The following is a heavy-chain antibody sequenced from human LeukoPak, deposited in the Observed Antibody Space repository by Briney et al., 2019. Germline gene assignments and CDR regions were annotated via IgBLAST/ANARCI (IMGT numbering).Heavy chain of an antibody. V-gene: IGHV3-30*03. CDR1: GFTFSSYG. J-gene: IGHJ4*02. CDR3: ARDRAYYYDSSGYYYFDH. Sequence: GGSLRLSCAASGFTFSSYGMHWVRQAPGKGLEWVAVISYDGSNENYADSVKGRFTISRDNAKNSLYLQMNSLRDEDTAVYYCARDRAYYYDSSGYYYFDHWGQGTLVTVSS. D-gene: IGHD3-22*01. CDR2: ISYDGSNE.